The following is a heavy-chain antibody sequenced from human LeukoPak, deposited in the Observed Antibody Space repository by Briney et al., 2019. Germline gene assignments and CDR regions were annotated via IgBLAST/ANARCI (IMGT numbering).Heavy chain of an antibody. CDR3: AKDGLYYDGSAHVYYFDY. D-gene: IGHD3-22*01. Sequence: GGSLRLSCAASGFTFSRYWMNWVRQAPGKGLEWVSSITGSGDYTYYIDSVKGRFTISRDNSKNILYLQMNSLRGEDTALYYCAKDGLYYDGSAHVYYFDYWGQGTLVAVSS. V-gene: IGHV3-23*01. J-gene: IGHJ4*02. CDR1: GFTFSRYW. CDR2: ITGSGDYT.